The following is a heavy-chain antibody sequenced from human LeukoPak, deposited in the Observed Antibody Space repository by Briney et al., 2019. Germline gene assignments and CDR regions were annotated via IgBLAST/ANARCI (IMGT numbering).Heavy chain of an antibody. D-gene: IGHD3-16*01. V-gene: IGHV3-33*06. CDR2: IWYDGSKT. Sequence: PGGSLRLSCAASGFTVSNYGMHWVRQAPGKGLDWVAVIWYDGSKTYYADSVKGRFTISRDSSKNTLYLQMNSLRGEDTAVYYCAKPARGLGIQYGLDTWGQGTQVTVSS. J-gene: IGHJ5*02. CDR1: GFTVSNYG. CDR3: AKPARGLGIQYGLDT.